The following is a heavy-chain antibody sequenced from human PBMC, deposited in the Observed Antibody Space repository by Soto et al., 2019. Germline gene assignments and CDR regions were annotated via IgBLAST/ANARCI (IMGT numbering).Heavy chain of an antibody. V-gene: IGHV1-18*01. Sequence: QVQLVQSGAEVKKPGASVKVSCKTSGYTFTDYGISWVRQAPGQGLEWMGWISGYNDNTDYAQHFQGRVTMTTDTSSNTAYMELRSLRSDDTAVYYCARAGLQYFDLYYPDYWGRGTLVTVSS. J-gene: IGHJ4*02. CDR2: ISGYNDNT. CDR1: GYTFTDYG. D-gene: IGHD3-9*01. CDR3: ARAGLQYFDLYYPDY.